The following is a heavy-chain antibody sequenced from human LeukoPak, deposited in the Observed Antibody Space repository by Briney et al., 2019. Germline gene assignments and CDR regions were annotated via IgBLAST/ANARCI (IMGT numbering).Heavy chain of an antibody. D-gene: IGHD6-19*01. CDR1: GFTFSSYS. CDR3: ARDKASSGWYGRSDYFDY. Sequence: GSLRLSCAASGFTFSSYSMNWVRQAPGKGLEWVSSISSSSSYIYYADSVKGRFTISRDNAKNSLYLQMNSLRAEDTAVCYCARDKASSGWYGRSDYFDYWGQGTLVTVSS. CDR2: ISSSSSYI. J-gene: IGHJ4*02. V-gene: IGHV3-21*01.